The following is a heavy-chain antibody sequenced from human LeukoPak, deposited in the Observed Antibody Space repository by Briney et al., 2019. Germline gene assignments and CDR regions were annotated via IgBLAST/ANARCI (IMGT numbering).Heavy chain of an antibody. D-gene: IGHD3-10*02. CDR2: IIPILGIA. CDR3: TMSRGPYYFDY. CDR1: GGTFSSYA. J-gene: IGHJ4*02. V-gene: IGHV1-69*04. Sequence: GASVKVSCKASGGTFSSYAISWVRQAPGQELEWMGRIIPILGIANYAQKFQGRVTITADKSTSTAYMELSSLRSEDTAVYYCTMSRGPYYFDYWGQGTLVTVSS.